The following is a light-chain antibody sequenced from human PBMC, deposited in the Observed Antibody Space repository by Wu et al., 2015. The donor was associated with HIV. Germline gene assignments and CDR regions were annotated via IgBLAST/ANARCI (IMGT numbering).Light chain of an antibody. CDR2: GAT. CDR3: QEYNRWPHS. J-gene: IGKJ2*03. Sequence: EIVMTQSPATLSVSPGERATLSCRASQSVSRNLAWYQQKSGQAPRLLIYGATTRATGVPARFSGRGSGTDFTLIISSLQSEDFAVYYCQEYNRWPHSFGQGTKLEIK. CDR1: QSVSRN. V-gene: IGKV3D-15*01.